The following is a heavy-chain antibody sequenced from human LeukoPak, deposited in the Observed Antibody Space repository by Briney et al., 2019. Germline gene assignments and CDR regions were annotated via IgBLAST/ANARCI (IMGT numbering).Heavy chain of an antibody. CDR2: IYPGDSDT. Sequence: GESLKISCKGSGYSFTSYSIGWVRQMPGKGLEWMGIIYPGDSDTRYSPSFQGQVTISADKSISTAYLQWSSLKASDTAMYYCARRPDYGGNSMGWFVPWGQGTLVTVSS. V-gene: IGHV5-51*01. D-gene: IGHD4-23*01. J-gene: IGHJ5*02. CDR3: ARRPDYGGNSMGWFVP. CDR1: GYSFTSYS.